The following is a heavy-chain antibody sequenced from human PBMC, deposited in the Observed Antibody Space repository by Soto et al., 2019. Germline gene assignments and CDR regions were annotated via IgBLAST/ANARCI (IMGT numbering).Heavy chain of an antibody. CDR1: GGTFSSYA. Sequence: QVQLVQSGAEVQKPGSSVKVSCKASGGTFSSYAISWVRQAPGQGLEWMGGIIPIFGTANYAQKFQGRVTITADESTSTAYMELSSLRSEDTAVYYCATSLNGIVVVPAAILYYGMDVWGQGTTVTVSS. J-gene: IGHJ6*02. V-gene: IGHV1-69*01. CDR2: IIPIFGTA. CDR3: ATSLNGIVVVPAAILYYGMDV. D-gene: IGHD2-2*02.